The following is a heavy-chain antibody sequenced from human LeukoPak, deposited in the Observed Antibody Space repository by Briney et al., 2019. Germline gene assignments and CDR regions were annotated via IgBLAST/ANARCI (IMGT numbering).Heavy chain of an antibody. CDR1: GGTFSSYA. D-gene: IGHD1-26*01. CDR2: IIPIFGTA. V-gene: IGHV1-69*13. CDR3: ARDGTGNRYSGSYQDAFDI. Sequence: GASVKVSCKASGGTFSSYAISWVRQAPGQGLEWMGGIIPIFGTANYAQKFQGRVTITADESTSTAYMELSSLRSEDTAVYYCARDGTGNRYSGSYQDAFDIWGQGTMVTVSS. J-gene: IGHJ3*02.